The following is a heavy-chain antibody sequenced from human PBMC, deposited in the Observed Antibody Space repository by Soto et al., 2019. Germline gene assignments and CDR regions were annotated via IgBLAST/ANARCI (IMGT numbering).Heavy chain of an antibody. D-gene: IGHD2-21*02. CDR3: ARQRTSVVTQAYFDS. V-gene: IGHV4-39*01. CDR1: GDSINNRSYY. CDR2: IYYSGST. J-gene: IGHJ4*02. Sequence: PSETLSLTCTVTGDSINNRSYYWGWIRQPPGKGLEWIGSIYYSGSTYNNPSLKSRVSMSVDTSKNQFSLKLRSVTAADTVLYYCARQRTSVVTQAYFDSWGQGSLVTVSS.